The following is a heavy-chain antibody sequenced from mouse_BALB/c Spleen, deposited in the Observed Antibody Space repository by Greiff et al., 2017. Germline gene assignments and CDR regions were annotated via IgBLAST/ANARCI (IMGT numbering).Heavy chain of an antibody. Sequence: EVQLQQSGPGLVKPSQSLSLTCTVTGYSITSDYAWNWIRQFPGNKLEWMGYISYSGSTSYNPSLKSRISITRDTSKNQFFLQLNSVTTEDTATYYCARSPYGYAYWYFDVWGAGTTVTVSS. CDR2: ISYSGST. CDR1: GYSITSDYA. CDR3: ARSPYGYAYWYFDV. V-gene: IGHV3-2*02. J-gene: IGHJ1*01. D-gene: IGHD1-2*01.